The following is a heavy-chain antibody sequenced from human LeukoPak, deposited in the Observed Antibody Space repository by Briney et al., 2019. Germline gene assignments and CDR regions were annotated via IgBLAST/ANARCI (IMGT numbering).Heavy chain of an antibody. J-gene: IGHJ4*02. D-gene: IGHD3-10*01. V-gene: IGHV1-69*13. CDR1: GGTFSSYA. CDR2: IIPIFGTA. CDR3: ARISRGSGSSRWYFDY. Sequence: ASVKVSCKASGGTFSSYAISWVRQAPGQGLEWMGGIIPIFGTANYAQKFQGRVTITADESTSTAYMELSSLRSEDTAVYYCARISRGSGSSRWYFDYWGQGTLVTVSS.